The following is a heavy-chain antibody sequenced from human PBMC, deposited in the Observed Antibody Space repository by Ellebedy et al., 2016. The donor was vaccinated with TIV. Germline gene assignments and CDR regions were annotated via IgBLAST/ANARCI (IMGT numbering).Heavy chain of an antibody. CDR3: ARRVESFIDY. CDR2: ISWNSGSI. V-gene: IGHV3-9*01. CDR1: GFTFDDYA. Sequence: GGSLRLSCAASGFTFDDYAMHWVRQAPGKGLEWVSGISWNSGSIGYADSVKGRFTISRDNAKNSLYLQMNSLRAEDTAVYYCARRVESFIDYWGQGTLVTVSS. J-gene: IGHJ4*02. D-gene: IGHD3-3*01.